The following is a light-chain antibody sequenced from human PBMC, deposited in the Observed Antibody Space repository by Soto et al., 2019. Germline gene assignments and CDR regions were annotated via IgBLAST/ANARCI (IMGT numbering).Light chain of an antibody. Sequence: DIQLPQSPSFLSASVGDRVTITCRASQGLSNYLAWYQQKPGKVPKLLIYAASTLQSGVPSRFSGSGFGTEFTLTISSLQSEDFATYYCQQINTYPITFGQGTRLEIK. J-gene: IGKJ5*01. CDR3: QQINTYPIT. CDR2: AAS. V-gene: IGKV1-9*01. CDR1: QGLSNY.